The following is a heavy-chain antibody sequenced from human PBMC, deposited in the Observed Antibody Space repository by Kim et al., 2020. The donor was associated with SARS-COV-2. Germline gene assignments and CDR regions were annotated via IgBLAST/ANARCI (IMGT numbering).Heavy chain of an antibody. J-gene: IGHJ3*01. D-gene: IGHD3-3*01. V-gene: IGHV3-48*04. Sequence: GGSLRLSCATSGFTLSLYSMNWVRQSPGKGLEWVSHISGSGTITKHADSVRGRFTISRDNAKNSLFLQVSGLRADDTAVYYCVRENFWAFDVWGQGTLVTVSS. CDR3: VRENFWAFDV. CDR2: ISGSGTIT. CDR1: GFTLSLYS.